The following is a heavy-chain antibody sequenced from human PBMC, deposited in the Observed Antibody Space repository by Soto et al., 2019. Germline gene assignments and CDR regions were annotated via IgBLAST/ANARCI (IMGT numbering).Heavy chain of an antibody. CDR2: ISVHSGKT. CDR1: GFPFSDSG. V-gene: IGHV1-18*01. J-gene: IGHJ4*02. Sequence: QVQLVQSGAEMKKPGASVKVSCKASGFPFSDSGIAWVRQAPGQGLEWMAWISVHSGKTNYAQALQDRVTLTTDTSTNTAYMELRSLRSDDTAVYYCARQKVWLFVPDYWGQGTLVTVSS. CDR3: ARQKVWLFVPDY. D-gene: IGHD3-22*01.